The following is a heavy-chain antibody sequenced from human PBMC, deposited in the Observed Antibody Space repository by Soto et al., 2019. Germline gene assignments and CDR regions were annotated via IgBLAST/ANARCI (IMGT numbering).Heavy chain of an antibody. CDR1: GFTFSSYA. J-gene: IGHJ6*02. Sequence: GGSLRLSCSASGFTFSSYAMHWVRQAPGKGLEYVSAISSNGGSTYYADSVKGRFTISRDNSKNTLYFQMSSLRAEDTAVYYCVKDPYSSGWSYYYYGMDVWGQGTTVTVSS. CDR3: VKDPYSSGWSYYYYGMDV. D-gene: IGHD6-19*01. V-gene: IGHV3-64D*08. CDR2: ISSNGGST.